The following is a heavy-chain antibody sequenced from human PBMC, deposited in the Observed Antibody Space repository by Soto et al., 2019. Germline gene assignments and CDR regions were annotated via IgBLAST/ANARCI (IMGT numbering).Heavy chain of an antibody. J-gene: IGHJ3*02. V-gene: IGHV3-23*01. CDR3: AHPRGYGVFDAYDI. CDR2: VTADGHST. CDR1: AFTFSSYA. Sequence: GGSLRLSCAASAFTFSSYAMGWVRRAPGKGLDWVSAVTADGHSTYYADPVRGLFTISRDNSIDPFFMHMITLRPEDTPVYYGAHPRGYGVFDAYDIWGQGAMVTVSS. D-gene: IGHD4-17*01.